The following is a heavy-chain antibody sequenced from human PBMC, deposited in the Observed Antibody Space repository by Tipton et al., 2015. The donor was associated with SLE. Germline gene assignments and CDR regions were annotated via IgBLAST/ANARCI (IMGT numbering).Heavy chain of an antibody. V-gene: IGHV4-39*07. J-gene: IGHJ3*02. CDR3: AREGERMMDAFDI. CDR1: GGSISSSSYY. D-gene: IGHD3-16*01. Sequence: TLSLTCTVSGGSISSSSYYWGWIRQPPGKGLEWIGSIYYSGSTYYNPSLMSRVTISVDTSKNQFSLNLSSLTAADTAVYYCAREGERMMDAFDIWGQGTMVTVSS. CDR2: IYYSGST.